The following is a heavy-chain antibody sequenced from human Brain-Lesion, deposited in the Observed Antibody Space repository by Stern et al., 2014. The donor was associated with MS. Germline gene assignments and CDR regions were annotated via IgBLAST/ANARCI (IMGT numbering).Heavy chain of an antibody. Sequence: QLVESGPGLVKPSETLSLTCTVAGGSVSSTSYAWAWIRQPPGKGLEWIGTIFSSGNTYYSPSLKSRLTLSLDTPQNHVSLQLRSVTAADTAVYYCAGEEDIRYCSGGSCTGNWFDPWGQGTLVTVSS. CDR2: IFSSGNT. J-gene: IGHJ5*02. CDR3: AGEEDIRYCSGGSCTGNWFDP. D-gene: IGHD2-15*01. CDR1: GGSVSSTSYA. V-gene: IGHV4-39*02.